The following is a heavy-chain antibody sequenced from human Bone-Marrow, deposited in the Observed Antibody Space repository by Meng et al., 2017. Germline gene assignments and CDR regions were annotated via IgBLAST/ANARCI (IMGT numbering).Heavy chain of an antibody. CDR2: INHCVST. D-gene: IGHD3-3*01. CDR3: ARGYGFFGVVIIWGFDY. V-gene: IGHV4-34*01. CDR1: GGVFSGYD. J-gene: IGHJ4*02. Sequence: VRLTQLGAGRCNLSESLSLTCAVVGGVFSGYDGSWFRQPPGKGLGWIGEINHCVSTNYNPSLKSRVTISVDTSKNQFSLKLSSVTAADTAVYYCARGYGFFGVVIIWGFDYWGQGTLVTVSS.